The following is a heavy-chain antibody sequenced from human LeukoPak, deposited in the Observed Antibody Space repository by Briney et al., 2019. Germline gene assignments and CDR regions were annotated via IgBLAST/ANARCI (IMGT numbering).Heavy chain of an antibody. V-gene: IGHV4-39*01. Sequence: PSETLSLTCTVSGGSISSSGYYWGWIRQPPGKGLEWIGTIYYSGSTYYNPSLKSRVTISVDTSKNQFSLRLSSVTAADTALYYCARRRDWELPYFDYWGQGTLVTVSS. CDR3: ARRRDWELPYFDY. CDR2: IYYSGST. J-gene: IGHJ4*02. CDR1: GGSISSSGYY. D-gene: IGHD1-26*01.